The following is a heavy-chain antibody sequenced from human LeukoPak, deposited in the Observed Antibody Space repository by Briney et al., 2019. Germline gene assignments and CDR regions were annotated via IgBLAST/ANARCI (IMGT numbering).Heavy chain of an antibody. Sequence: GGCLRLSCAASGFSFSSYGMHWARQAPGKGLEWLTVISYDGNTIYYADSVKGRFTISRDNSKNTLYLQMNSLRIEDTAVYFCAKDLSVVGAHDSFDVWGQGTMVTVSS. CDR1: GFSFSSYG. CDR2: ISYDGNTI. V-gene: IGHV3-30*18. D-gene: IGHD1-26*01. CDR3: AKDLSVVGAHDSFDV. J-gene: IGHJ3*01.